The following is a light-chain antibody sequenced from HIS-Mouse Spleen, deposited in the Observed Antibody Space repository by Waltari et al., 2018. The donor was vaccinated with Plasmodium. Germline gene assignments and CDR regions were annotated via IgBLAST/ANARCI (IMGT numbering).Light chain of an antibody. CDR2: KDS. CDR1: VLAKKS. V-gene: IGLV3-27*01. Sequence: SYELTQPSSVSVSPGQTARNTCSGDVLAKKSARWSQQKPGQAPVLVIYKDSERPSGIPERFSGSSSGTTVTLTISGAQVEDEADYYCYSAADNNLVFGGGTKLTVL. J-gene: IGLJ3*02. CDR3: YSAADNNLV.